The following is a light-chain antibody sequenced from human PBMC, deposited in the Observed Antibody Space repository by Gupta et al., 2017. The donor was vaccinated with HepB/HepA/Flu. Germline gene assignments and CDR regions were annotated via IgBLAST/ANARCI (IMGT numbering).Light chain of an antibody. CDR1: QSVSSSY. J-gene: IGKJ4*01. Sequence: ETVLTQSTATLSVSPGERASHSCMASQSVSSSYVAWYQQKPGQSTRLLIYGASTRASGVPDRCSGAGSGTDFTTTINRLDPEDFALYCCQHYGTSPFTFGGGTKVE. V-gene: IGKV3-20*01. CDR3: QHYGTSPFT. CDR2: GAS.